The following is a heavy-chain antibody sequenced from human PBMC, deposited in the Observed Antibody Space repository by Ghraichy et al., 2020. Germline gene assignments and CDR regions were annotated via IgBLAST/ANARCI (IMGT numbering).Heavy chain of an antibody. CDR1: GYTFTSYG. V-gene: IGHV1-18*01. Sequence: VKVSCKASGYTFTSYGISWVRQAPGQGLEWMGWISAYNGNTNYAQKLQGRVTMTTDTSTSTAYMELRSLRSDDTAVYYCARTSVTTGVEDWFDPWGQGTLVTVSS. CDR2: ISAYNGNT. J-gene: IGHJ5*02. D-gene: IGHD4-17*01. CDR3: ARTSVTTGVEDWFDP.